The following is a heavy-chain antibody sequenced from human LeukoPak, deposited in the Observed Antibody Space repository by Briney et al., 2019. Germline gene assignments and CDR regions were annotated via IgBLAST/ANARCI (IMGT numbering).Heavy chain of an antibody. Sequence: GGSLRLSCAASGFIFSTYAMSWVRQSPARGLEWVSSLRGNGETFYGDSVKGRFTLFRDDSRNTVYLQMNNLRVDDTAVYYCAKAPWVAHSDADLWGQGTLVTVSS. CDR2: LRGNGET. CDR3: AKAPWVAHSDADL. V-gene: IGHV3-23*01. CDR1: GFIFSTYA. D-gene: IGHD2-15*01. J-gene: IGHJ4*02.